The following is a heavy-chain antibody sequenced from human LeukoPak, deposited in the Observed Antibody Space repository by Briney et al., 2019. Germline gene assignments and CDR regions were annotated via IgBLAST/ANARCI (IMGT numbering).Heavy chain of an antibody. J-gene: IGHJ6*02. D-gene: IGHD1-7*01. Sequence: ASETLSLTCSVSGGSISSYYWSWIRQPPGKGLEWIGYIYYSGSTNYNPSLKSRVTISVDTSKNQFSLKLSSVTAADTAVYYCARDNWNYGSSMDVWGQGTTVTVSS. CDR2: IYYSGST. CDR3: ARDNWNYGSSMDV. V-gene: IGHV4-59*01. CDR1: GGSISSYY.